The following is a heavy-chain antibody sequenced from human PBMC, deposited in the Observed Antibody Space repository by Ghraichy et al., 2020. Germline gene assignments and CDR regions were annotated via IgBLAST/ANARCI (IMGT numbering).Heavy chain of an antibody. Sequence: GESLNISCAASGFTFSSYGMHWVRQAPGKGLEWVAVISYDGSNKYYADSVKGRFTISRDNSKNTLYLQMNSLRAEDTAVYYCAKADTDYGVPKDYYGMDVWGQGTTVTVSS. D-gene: IGHD4-17*01. CDR3: AKADTDYGVPKDYYGMDV. V-gene: IGHV3-30*18. J-gene: IGHJ6*02. CDR2: ISYDGSNK. CDR1: GFTFSSYG.